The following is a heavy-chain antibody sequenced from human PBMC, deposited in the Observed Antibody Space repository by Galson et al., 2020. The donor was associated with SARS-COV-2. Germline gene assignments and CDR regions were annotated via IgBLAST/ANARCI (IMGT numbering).Heavy chain of an antibody. CDR3: TRCSWNYYYYGMDV. D-gene: IGHD2-15*01. Sequence: GSLSLSCAASGLTFSDAWMTWVRQAPGKGLEWVGRMRSETDGGTIEYAAPVKGRFIISRDDSKKTLYLQMNSLKTEDTAVYYCTRCSWNYYYYGMDVWGQGTTVTVSS. V-gene: IGHV3-15*01. J-gene: IGHJ6*02. CDR1: GLTFSDAW. CDR2: MRSETDGGTI.